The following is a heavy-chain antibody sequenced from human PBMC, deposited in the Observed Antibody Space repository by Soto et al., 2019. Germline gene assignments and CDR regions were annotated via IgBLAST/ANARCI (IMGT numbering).Heavy chain of an antibody. CDR3: ARTIAASAYFDY. CDR1: GFTFSSYA. CDR2: ISYDGSNK. J-gene: IGHJ4*02. Sequence: QVQLVESGGGVVQPGRSLRLSCAASGFTFSSYAMHWVRQAPGKGLEWVAVISYDGSNKYYADSVKGRFTISRDNSKNTLYLQMNRLRDEDTAVYYCARTIAASAYFDYWGQGTLVTVSS. D-gene: IGHD6-13*01. V-gene: IGHV3-30-3*01.